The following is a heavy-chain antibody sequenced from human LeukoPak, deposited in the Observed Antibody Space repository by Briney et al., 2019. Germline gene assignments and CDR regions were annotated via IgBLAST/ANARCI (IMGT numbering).Heavy chain of an antibody. J-gene: IGHJ4*02. CDR3: AKDWAYCGGDCYSTVDY. CDR2: ISGSGGNT. CDR1: GFTFSSYA. Sequence: GGSLRLSCAASGFTFSSYAMSWVRQAPGKGLEWVSAISGSGGNTYYADSVKGRFTISRDDSKNTLYVQMNSLRAEDTAVYYCAKDWAYCGGDCYSTVDYWGQGTLVTVSS. D-gene: IGHD2-21*02. V-gene: IGHV3-23*01.